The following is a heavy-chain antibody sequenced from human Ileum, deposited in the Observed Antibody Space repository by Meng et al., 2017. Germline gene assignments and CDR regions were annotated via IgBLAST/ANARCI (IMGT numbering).Heavy chain of an antibody. CDR2: IESETRGLTT. CDR1: GFSFSNAW. V-gene: IGHV3-15*04. D-gene: IGHD4-17*01. Sequence: EVQLVESGGGLVKPGGSLRLSCVASGFSFSNAWLSWVRQVPGKGLEWVGRIESETRGLTTYYAAPVKGRFSISRDDSKNALYPQMNSLKTEDSAIYYCTTEGLRCHNNWGQGTLVTVSS. J-gene: IGHJ4*02. CDR3: TTEGLRCHNN.